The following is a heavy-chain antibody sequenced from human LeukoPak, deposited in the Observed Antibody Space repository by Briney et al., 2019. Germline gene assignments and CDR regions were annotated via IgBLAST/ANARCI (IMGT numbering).Heavy chain of an antibody. J-gene: IGHJ5*02. CDR2: IYYSGST. V-gene: IGHV4-39*01. CDR1: GGSISSSSYY. CDR3: VGVVPAAPNWFDP. Sequence: SETLSLTCTVSGGSISSSSYYWGWIRQPPGKGLEWIGSIYYSGSTYYNPSLKSRVTISVDTSKNQFSLKLSSVTAADTAVYYCVGVVPAAPNWFDPWGQGTLVTVSS. D-gene: IGHD2-2*01.